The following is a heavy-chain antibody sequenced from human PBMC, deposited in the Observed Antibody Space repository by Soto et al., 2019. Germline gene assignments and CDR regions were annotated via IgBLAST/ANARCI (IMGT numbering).Heavy chain of an antibody. V-gene: IGHV1-2*02. Sequence: ASVKVSCKASGYTFTVYYMHWVRQAPGQGLEWMGWINPNSGGTNYAQKFQGRVTMTRDTSISTAYLELSRLRSDDTAVYYCASEFLYSGYDYQNTNWFDPCGQGTLVTVSS. CDR2: INPNSGGT. CDR1: GYTFTVYY. D-gene: IGHD5-12*01. J-gene: IGHJ5*02. CDR3: ASEFLYSGYDYQNTNWFDP.